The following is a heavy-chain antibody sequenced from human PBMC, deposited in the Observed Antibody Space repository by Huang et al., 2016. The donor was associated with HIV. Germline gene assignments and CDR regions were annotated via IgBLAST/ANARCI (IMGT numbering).Heavy chain of an antibody. CDR3: ASGEYGKNAYDI. Sequence: QLHLQQSGPGLVRPSETLSLICTVSGGSITSSNHYWGWIRQNPGKGLEWIGNFYYSGDAYYTPSLKNRVSISIDTSKSQFSLRLSSVIATDTAVYYCASGEYGKNAYDIWGQGTVVTVSA. J-gene: IGHJ3*02. CDR2: FYYSGDA. D-gene: IGHD2-2*01. V-gene: IGHV4-39*01. CDR1: GGSITSSNHY.